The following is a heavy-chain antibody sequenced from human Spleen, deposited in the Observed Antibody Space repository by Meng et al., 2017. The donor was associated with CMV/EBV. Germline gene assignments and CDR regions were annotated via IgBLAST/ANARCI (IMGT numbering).Heavy chain of an antibody. D-gene: IGHD3-10*01. V-gene: IGHV3-66*01. CDR3: TGDSVSNPNLDY. Sequence: EVHLVEFGGGWGQQGGSVSLSCAASGFNVRDKFMSWVRQAPGKGLEWVCIIYRGDNTYYIDSVKDRFTVSRDNSKNTMYLQMNSLRVEDTAVYYCTGDSVSNPNLDYWGQGTLFTVSS. CDR2: IYRGDNT. J-gene: IGHJ4*02. CDR1: GFNVRDKF.